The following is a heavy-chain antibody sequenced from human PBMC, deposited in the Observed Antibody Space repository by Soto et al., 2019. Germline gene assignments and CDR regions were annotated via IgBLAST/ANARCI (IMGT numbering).Heavy chain of an antibody. CDR1: GFTFSSYA. J-gene: IGHJ5*01. CDR2: ISGSGGST. Sequence: PGGSLRLSCAASGFTFSSYAMSWVRQAPGKGLEWVSAISGSGGSTYYADSVKGRFTISRDNSKNTLYLQMNSLRAEDTAVYYCAKDPIPENYYDSSGYYPHNWFDSWGQGTLVTVSS. CDR3: AKDPIPENYYDSSGYYPHNWFDS. D-gene: IGHD3-22*01. V-gene: IGHV3-23*01.